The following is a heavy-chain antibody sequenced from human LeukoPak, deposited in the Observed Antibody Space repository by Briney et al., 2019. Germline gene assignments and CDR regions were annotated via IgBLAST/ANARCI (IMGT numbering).Heavy chain of an antibody. CDR2: INPNSDGT. J-gene: IGHJ4*02. D-gene: IGHD3-10*01. Sequence: ASVKVSCKASGYTFTGYYMHWVRQAPGQGLEWMGWINPNSDGTNYAQKFQGRVTMTRDTSISTVYMELSRLRSDDTAVYYCARDFQGFGDLYLFGNWGQGTLVTVSS. CDR1: GYTFTGYY. V-gene: IGHV1-2*02. CDR3: ARDFQGFGDLYLFGN.